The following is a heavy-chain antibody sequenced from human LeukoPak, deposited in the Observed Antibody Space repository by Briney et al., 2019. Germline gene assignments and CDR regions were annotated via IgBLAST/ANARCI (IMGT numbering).Heavy chain of an antibody. J-gene: IGHJ5*02. Sequence: GESLKISCKGSGYSFTSYWIGWVRQMPGKGLEGMGIIYPGDSDTRYSPSFQGQVTISADKSISTAYLQWSSLKASDTAMYYCARLGYYDSSGYQGNWFDPWGQGTLVTVSS. V-gene: IGHV5-51*01. CDR3: ARLGYYDSSGYQGNWFDP. CDR1: GYSFTSYW. D-gene: IGHD3-22*01. CDR2: IYPGDSDT.